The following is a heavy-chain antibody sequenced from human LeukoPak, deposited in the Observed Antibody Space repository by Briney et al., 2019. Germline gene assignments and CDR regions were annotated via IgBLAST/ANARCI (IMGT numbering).Heavy chain of an antibody. CDR3: ASTLGELTNFDY. V-gene: IGHV4-59*08. CDR2: VYYNGNT. Sequence: SETLSLTCTVSGGSISSFYWSWIRQPPGKGLEWIGYVYYNGNTNYNPSLKSRVTISVDTSKNQFSLNLSSVTAADTAVYYCASTLGELTNFDYWGQGTLVTVSS. CDR1: GGSISSFY. D-gene: IGHD3-16*01. J-gene: IGHJ4*02.